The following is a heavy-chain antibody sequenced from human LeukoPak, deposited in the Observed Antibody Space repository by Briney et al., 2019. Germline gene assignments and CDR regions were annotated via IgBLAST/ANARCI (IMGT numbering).Heavy chain of an antibody. CDR2: ICANDGST. Sequence: AGSLSLSGSASAFTFNSNALTWVAHAQGNGLKGVSAICANDGSTYYADSVKGRFTISRDNSKNTLYLQMNSLRAEDTALYYCAKGLGGSCYSALDYRGQGALVTVSS. CDR3: AKGLGGSCYSALDY. J-gene: IGHJ4*02. D-gene: IGHD2-15*01. V-gene: IGHV3-23*01. CDR1: AFTFNSNA.